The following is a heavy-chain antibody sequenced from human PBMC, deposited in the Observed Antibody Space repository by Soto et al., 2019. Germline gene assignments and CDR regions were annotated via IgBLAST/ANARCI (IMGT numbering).Heavy chain of an antibody. CDR1: GASITTYY. CDR3: ARDLKDYFNDGKCNWFDP. D-gene: IGHD3-10*01. J-gene: IGHJ5*02. V-gene: IGHV4-59*01. Sequence: PSETLSLTCTVSGASITTYYWSWIRQPPGKGLEWIGYISYSGSTDYNPSLKSRVTISFDASKNQISLQVRSATAADAAVYYCARDLKDYFNDGKCNWFDPRAQRTPVTVSA. CDR2: ISYSGST.